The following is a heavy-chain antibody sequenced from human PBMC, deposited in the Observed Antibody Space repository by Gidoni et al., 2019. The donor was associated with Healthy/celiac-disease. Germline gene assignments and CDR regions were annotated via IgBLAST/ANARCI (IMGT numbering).Heavy chain of an antibody. V-gene: IGHV1-69*01. CDR2: IIPIFGTA. D-gene: IGHD3-10*01. J-gene: IGHJ4*02. CDR3: ARGDQRGFGESPPYYFDY. CDR1: GGTFSSYA. Sequence: QVQLVQSGAEVKKPGSSVKVSCKASGGTFSSYAISWVRQAPGQGLEWMGGIIPIFGTANYAQKFQGRVTITADESTSTAYMELSSLRSEDTAVYYCARGDQRGFGESPPYYFDYWGQGTLVTVSS.